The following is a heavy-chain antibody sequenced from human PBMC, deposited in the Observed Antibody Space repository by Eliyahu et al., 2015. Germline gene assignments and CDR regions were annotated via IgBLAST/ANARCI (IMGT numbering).Heavy chain of an antibody. V-gene: IGHV1-69*01. J-gene: IGHJ4*02. CDR3: ARGIPGGTMVQGVIITSLDY. CDR1: GXTFSSYA. CDR2: IIPIFGTA. Sequence: QVQLVQSGAEVKKPGSSVKVSCKASGXTFSSYAVSWVRQAPGQGLEWMGGIIPIFGTANYAQKFQGRVMITADESTSTAYMELSSLRSEDTAVYYCARGIPGGTMVQGVIITSLDYWGQGTLVTVSS. D-gene: IGHD3-10*01.